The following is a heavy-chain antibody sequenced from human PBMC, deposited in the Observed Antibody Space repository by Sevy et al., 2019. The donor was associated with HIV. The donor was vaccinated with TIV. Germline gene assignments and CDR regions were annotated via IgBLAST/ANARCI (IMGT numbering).Heavy chain of an antibody. CDR1: GGSVSSGSYY. CDR2: IFYSGST. D-gene: IGHD4-17*01. J-gene: IGHJ4*02. Sequence: SETLSLTCTVSGGSVSSGSYYWSWIRQPPGKGLEWIGYIFYSGSTNYNSSLKSRVTISVDTSKNQFSLKLRSVTTADTAVYYCGRHRSPYGDYANGSFDYWGQGPLVTVSS. CDR3: GRHRSPYGDYANGSFDY. V-gene: IGHV4-61*01.